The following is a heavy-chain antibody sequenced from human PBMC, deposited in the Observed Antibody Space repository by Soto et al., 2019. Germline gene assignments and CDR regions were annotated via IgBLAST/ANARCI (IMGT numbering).Heavy chain of an antibody. J-gene: IGHJ4*02. V-gene: IGHV3-30-3*01. Sequence: QVQLVESGGGVVQPGRSLSLSCAASGFTFSSYAMHWVRQAPGKGLEWVAVISYDGSNKNYADSVKGRFTISRDNSKNTLYLQMNSLRAEDTAVYYCARTPGYTMDYWGQGTLVTVSS. D-gene: IGHD5-18*01. CDR1: GFTFSSYA. CDR2: ISYDGSNK. CDR3: ARTPGYTMDY.